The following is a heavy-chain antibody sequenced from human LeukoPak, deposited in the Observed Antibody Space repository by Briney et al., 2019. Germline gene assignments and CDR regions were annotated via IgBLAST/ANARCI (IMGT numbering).Heavy chain of an antibody. CDR3: AKDRVVPAAIPDY. Sequence: RPGGSLRLSCAASGFTFSSYGMHWVRQAPGKGLEWVAFIRYDGSNKYYADSAKGRFTISRDNSKNTLYLQMNSLRAEDTAVYYCAKDRVVPAAIPDYWGQGTLVTVSS. CDR2: IRYDGSNK. CDR1: GFTFSSYG. V-gene: IGHV3-30*02. J-gene: IGHJ4*02. D-gene: IGHD2-2*02.